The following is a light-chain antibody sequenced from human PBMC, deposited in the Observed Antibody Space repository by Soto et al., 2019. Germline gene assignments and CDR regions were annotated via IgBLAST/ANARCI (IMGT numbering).Light chain of an antibody. V-gene: IGLV1-40*01. CDR3: QSYDSSLSAHYV. CDR2: GNS. J-gene: IGLJ1*01. CDR1: SSNIGATYD. Sequence: QSVLTQPPSVSGAPGQGVTISCTGSSSNIGATYDVQWYQQLPGTAPKLLIYGNSNRPSGVPDRFSGSKSGTSASLAITGLQADDEADYYCQSYDSSLSAHYVFGTGTKVTVL.